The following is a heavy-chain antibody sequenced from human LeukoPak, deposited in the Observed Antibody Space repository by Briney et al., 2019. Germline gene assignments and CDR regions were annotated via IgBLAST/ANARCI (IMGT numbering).Heavy chain of an antibody. CDR1: GGTFSSYA. Sequence: SVKVSCKASGGTFSSYAISWVRQAPGQGLEWMGRIIPTLGIANYAQKFQGRVTITADKSTSTAYMELSSLRSEDTAVYYCARDKARSYCGGDCYFNWFDPWGQGTLVTVSS. J-gene: IGHJ5*02. V-gene: IGHV1-69*04. D-gene: IGHD2-21*02. CDR3: ARDKARSYCGGDCYFNWFDP. CDR2: IIPTLGIA.